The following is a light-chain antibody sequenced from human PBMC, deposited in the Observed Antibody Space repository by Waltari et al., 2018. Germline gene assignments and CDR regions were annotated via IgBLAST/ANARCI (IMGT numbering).Light chain of an antibody. Sequence: QSVLTPPPSVSGAPGPRVTIPCPGPGPNTRAGHDVPWYHQLPRAAPKLLIYGSRTRPLGVPDRFFGSTSGTSASLAITGLQAEDEADYYCQSYDTSLSVVFGGGTKLTVL. J-gene: IGLJ3*02. CDR1: GPNTRAGHD. CDR2: GSR. CDR3: QSYDTSLSVV. V-gene: IGLV1-40*01.